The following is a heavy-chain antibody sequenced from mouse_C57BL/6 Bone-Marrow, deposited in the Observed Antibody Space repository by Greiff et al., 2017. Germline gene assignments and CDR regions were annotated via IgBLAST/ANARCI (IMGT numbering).Heavy chain of an antibody. CDR2: ISGGGGNT. CDR3: ARLSYEAMDY. Sequence: EVQRVESGGGLVKPGGSLKLSCAASGFTFSSYTMSWVRQTPEKRLEWVATISGGGGNTYYPDSVKGRFTISRDNAKNTLYLQMSSLRSEDTALYYCARLSYEAMDYWGQGTSVTVSS. J-gene: IGHJ4*01. D-gene: IGHD1-1*01. CDR1: GFTFSSYT. V-gene: IGHV5-9*01.